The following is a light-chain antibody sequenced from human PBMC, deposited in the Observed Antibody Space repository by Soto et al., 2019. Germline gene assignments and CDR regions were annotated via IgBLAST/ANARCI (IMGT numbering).Light chain of an antibody. Sequence: EIVLTQSPATLSLSPGERATLSCRASQSVSSYLAWYEQKPGQAPRLLIYDASNRATGIPARFSGSGSGTDFPPTISSLGPEDSAVYYCQHGSSWPLTFGGGTKLEIK. J-gene: IGKJ4*01. CDR3: QHGSSWPLT. CDR1: QSVSSY. CDR2: DAS. V-gene: IGKV3-11*01.